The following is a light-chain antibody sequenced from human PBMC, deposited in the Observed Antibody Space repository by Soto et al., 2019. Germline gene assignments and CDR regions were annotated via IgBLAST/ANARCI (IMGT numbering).Light chain of an antibody. CDR2: GAS. CDR3: QEYGKSRGR. V-gene: IGKV3-20*01. J-gene: IGKJ1*01. CDR1: QSVSTSY. Sequence: TRATRTVYLSPGDRAKLTCRASQSVSTSYLAWYQQKPGQAPRLLIYGASSRATGIPDRFSGSGSGTDFTLGIRGLQPEYFAVYYCQEYGKSRGRVGQGTKVDIK.